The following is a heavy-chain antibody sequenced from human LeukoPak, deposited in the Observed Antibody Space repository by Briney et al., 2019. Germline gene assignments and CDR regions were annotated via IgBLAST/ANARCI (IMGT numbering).Heavy chain of an antibody. J-gene: IGHJ4*02. D-gene: IGHD6-6*01. V-gene: IGHV4-4*09. CDR3: ARTYSSSSHFDY. Sequence: SETLSLTCTVSGGSISSYYWSWIRQPPEKGLEWIGHIYTSGSTNYNPSLKSRVTISVDTSKNQFSLKVSSVTAADTAVYYCARTYSSSSHFDYWGQGTLVTVSS. CDR2: IYTSGST. CDR1: GGSISSYY.